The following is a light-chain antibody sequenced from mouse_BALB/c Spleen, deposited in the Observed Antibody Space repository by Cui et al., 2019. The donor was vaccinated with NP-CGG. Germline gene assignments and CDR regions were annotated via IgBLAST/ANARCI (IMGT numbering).Light chain of an antibody. V-gene: IGLV1*01. CDR3: ALWYSNHWV. CDR1: TGAVITSNY. CDR2: GTN. J-gene: IGLJ1*01. Sequence: QAVVTQESALTTSPGETVTLTFRSSTGAVITSNYANWVQEKPDHLFTGLIGGTNNRVPGVPARFSGSLIGDKAALTITGAQTEDEAIYFCALWYSNHWVFGGGTKLTVL.